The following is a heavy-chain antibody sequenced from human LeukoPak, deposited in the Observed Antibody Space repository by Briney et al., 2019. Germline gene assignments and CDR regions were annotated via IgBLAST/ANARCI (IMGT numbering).Heavy chain of an antibody. CDR3: EGYDILTGPEAFDI. CDR2: ISSSGTTM. D-gene: IGHD3-9*01. V-gene: IGHV3-48*03. J-gene: IGHJ3*02. Sequence: PGGSLRLSCAATGVTFSSYEMNWVRQAPGKGLEWVSYISSSGTTMYYADSVKGRSTISRDNAKNSLYLQMNSLRAEDTAIYYCEGYDILTGPEAFDIWGQGTVVTVSS. CDR1: GVTFSSYE.